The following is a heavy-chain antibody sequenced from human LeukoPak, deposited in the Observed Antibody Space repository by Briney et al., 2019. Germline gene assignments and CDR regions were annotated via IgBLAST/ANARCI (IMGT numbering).Heavy chain of an antibody. CDR3: AREGSSSSWWYFDY. D-gene: IGHD6-6*01. CDR2: IYHSGST. J-gene: IGHJ4*02. CDR1: GYSISSGYY. Sequence: PSETLSLTCTVSGYSISSGYYWGWIRQPPGKGLEWIGSIYHSGSTYYNPSLKSRVTISVDTSKNQFSLKLSSATAADTAVYYCAREGSSSSWWYFDYWGQGTLVTVSS. V-gene: IGHV4-38-2*02.